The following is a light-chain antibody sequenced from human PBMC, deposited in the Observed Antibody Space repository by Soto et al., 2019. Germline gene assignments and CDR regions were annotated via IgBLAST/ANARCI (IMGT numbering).Light chain of an antibody. CDR3: MQSTQLPPT. Sequence: DVVMTQTPLSLSVAPGQPASISCKSSQSLLHITGETFLFWYLQKPGQSPQLLIYEVSTRVSGVTDTFSGSGSVTDSTLEISRAETDDVGIDYCMQSTQLPPTFGKRTRLGIE. J-gene: IGKJ5*01. CDR2: EVS. V-gene: IGKV2D-29*02. CDR1: QSLLHITGETF.